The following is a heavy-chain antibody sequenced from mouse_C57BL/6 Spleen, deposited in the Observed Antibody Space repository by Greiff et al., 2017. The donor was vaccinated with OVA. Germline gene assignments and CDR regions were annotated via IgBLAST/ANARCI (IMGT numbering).Heavy chain of an antibody. D-gene: IGHD2-3*01. Sequence: VQLQQSGAELVRPGTSVKVSCKASGYAFTNYLIEWVKQRPGQGLEWIGVINPGSGGTNYNEKFKGKATLTADKSSSTAYMQLSSLTSEDSAVYFCARSDDGYYVDAYWGQGTLVTVSA. CDR3: ARSDDGYYVDAY. J-gene: IGHJ3*01. V-gene: IGHV1-54*01. CDR2: INPGSGGT. CDR1: GYAFTNYL.